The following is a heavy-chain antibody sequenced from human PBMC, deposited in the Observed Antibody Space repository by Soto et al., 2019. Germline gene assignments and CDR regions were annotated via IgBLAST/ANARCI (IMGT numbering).Heavy chain of an antibody. CDR1: GYTFTGYY. D-gene: IGHD2-2*01. J-gene: IGHJ6*02. CDR2: INPNSGGT. Sequence: ASVKVSCKASGYTFTGYYMHWVRQAPGQGLEWMGWINPNSGGTNYAQKFQGWVTMTRDTSISTAYMELSRLRSDDTAVYYCARGGRGYCSSTSCPYYYYYGMDVWGQ. CDR3: ARGGRGYCSSTSCPYYYYYGMDV. V-gene: IGHV1-2*04.